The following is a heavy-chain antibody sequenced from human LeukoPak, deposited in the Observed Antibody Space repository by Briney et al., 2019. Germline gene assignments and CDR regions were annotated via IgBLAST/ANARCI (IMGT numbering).Heavy chain of an antibody. D-gene: IGHD3-22*01. J-gene: IGHJ4*02. CDR2: ISSSNNYI. V-gene: IGHV3-21*01. Sequence: PGGSLRLSCVASGFTFSSYSMNWVRQAPGKGLEWVSCISSSNNYIYYADSVKGRFTISRDNAKNTLYLQMNSLRAEDTAVYYCARGSGYYDSTGSSTLAGSDYWGQGTLVSVSS. CDR3: ARGSGYYDSTGSSTLAGSDY. CDR1: GFTFSSYS.